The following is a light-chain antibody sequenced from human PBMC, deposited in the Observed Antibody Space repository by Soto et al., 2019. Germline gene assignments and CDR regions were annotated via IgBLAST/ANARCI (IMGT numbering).Light chain of an antibody. CDR2: AAS. J-gene: IGKJ2*01. V-gene: IGKV1-6*01. CDR1: QNIRHE. Sequence: AIQVTQSPSSLSASVGDRVIITCRASQNIRHEVGWYQQKPATAPNLLIYAASNLHSGVPSRFSGSGSGTDFTLTISTLQPEDFATYYCLQDYTYPYTFGQGTMLQS. CDR3: LQDYTYPYT.